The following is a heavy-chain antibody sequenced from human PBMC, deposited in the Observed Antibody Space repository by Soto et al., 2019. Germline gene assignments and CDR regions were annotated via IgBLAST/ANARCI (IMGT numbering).Heavy chain of an antibody. CDR1: GFTFSSYS. CDR3: ARPVAGNSGYDVYYYYGMDV. Sequence: PGGSLRLSCAASGFTFSSYSMNWVRQAPGKGLEWVSYISSSSSTIYYADSVKGRFTISRDNAKNSLYLQMNSLRAEDTAVYYCARPVAGNSGYDVYYYYGMDVWGQVTTVTVSS. CDR2: ISSSSSTI. D-gene: IGHD5-12*01. J-gene: IGHJ6*02. V-gene: IGHV3-48*01.